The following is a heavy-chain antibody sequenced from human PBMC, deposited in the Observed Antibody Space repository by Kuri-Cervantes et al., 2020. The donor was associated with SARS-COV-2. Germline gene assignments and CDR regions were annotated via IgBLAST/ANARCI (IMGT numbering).Heavy chain of an antibody. V-gene: IGHV1-24*01. Sequence: ASVKVSCKVSGYTLTELSMHWVRQAPGKGLEWMGGFDPEDGETIYAQKFQGRVTMTEDTSTDTAYMELSSLRSEDTAVYYCATAPGFVGATKGGNWSDPWGQGTLVTVSS. CDR2: FDPEDGET. D-gene: IGHD1-26*01. CDR3: ATAPGFVGATKGGNWSDP. J-gene: IGHJ5*02. CDR1: GYTLTELS.